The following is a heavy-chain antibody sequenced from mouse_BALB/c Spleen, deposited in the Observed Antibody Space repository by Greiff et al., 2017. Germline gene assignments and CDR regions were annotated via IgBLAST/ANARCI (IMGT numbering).Heavy chain of an antibody. CDR1: GYAFSSYW. D-gene: IGHD2-4*01. CDR3: ARWGGLRPDY. Sequence: VKLQESGAELVRPGSSVKISCKASGYAFSSYWMNWVKQRPGQGLEWIGQIYPGDGDTNYNGKFKGKATLTADKSSSTAYMQLSSLTSEDSAVYFCARWGGLRPDYWGQGTTLTVSS. V-gene: IGHV1-80*01. J-gene: IGHJ2*01. CDR2: IYPGDGDT.